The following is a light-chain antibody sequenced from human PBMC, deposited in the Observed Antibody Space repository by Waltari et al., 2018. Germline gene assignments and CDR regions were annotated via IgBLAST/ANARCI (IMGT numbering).Light chain of an antibody. CDR3: CSYAGSYPWV. CDR2: DVS. J-gene: IGLJ3*02. CDR1: SSAAGGYNC. Sequence: QSALTQPRPVSGSPGPSVTISCTGTSSAAGGYNCVSWYQQHPGKAPKLMIYDVSKRPSGVPERFSGSKSGNTASLTISGLQAEDEADYYCCSYAGSYPWVFGGGTKLTVL. V-gene: IGLV2-11*01.